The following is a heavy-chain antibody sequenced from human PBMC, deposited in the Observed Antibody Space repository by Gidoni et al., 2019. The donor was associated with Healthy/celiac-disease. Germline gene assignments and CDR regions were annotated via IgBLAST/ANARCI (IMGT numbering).Heavy chain of an antibody. CDR1: GFPFSSYG. D-gene: IGHD3-22*01. V-gene: IGHV3-33*01. CDR2: IWYDGSNK. Sequence: QVQLVESGGGVVQPGRSLRLSCAASGFPFSSYGMHWVRQAPGKGLEWVAVIWYDGSNKYYADSVKGRFTISRDNSKNTLYLQMNSLRAEDTAVYYCARDRGRSRFTSDYWGQGTLVTVSS. CDR3: ARDRGRSRFTSDY. J-gene: IGHJ4*02.